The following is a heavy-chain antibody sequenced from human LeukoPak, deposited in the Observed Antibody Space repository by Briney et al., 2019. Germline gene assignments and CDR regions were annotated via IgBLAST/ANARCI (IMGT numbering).Heavy chain of an antibody. Sequence: PGGSLRLSCAASGFTFSSYGMHWVRQAPGKGLEWVAVISYDGSNKYYADSVKGRFTISRDNSKNTLYLQMNSLRAEDTAVYYCANTIRYYDETNDAFDIWGQGTMVTVSS. D-gene: IGHD3-22*01. V-gene: IGHV3-30*18. J-gene: IGHJ3*02. CDR3: ANTIRYYDETNDAFDI. CDR1: GFTFSSYG. CDR2: ISYDGSNK.